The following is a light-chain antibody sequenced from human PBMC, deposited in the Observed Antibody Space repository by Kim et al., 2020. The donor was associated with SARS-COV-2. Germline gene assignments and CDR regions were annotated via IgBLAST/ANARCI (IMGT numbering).Light chain of an antibody. CDR1: SSNIGSNS. Sequence: QSVLTQPPSVSGTPGQRVTISCSGSSSNIGSNSVNWYQQFPGTAPKLLLYSNNQRPSGVPDRLSGSKSVTSASLAISGLQSEDEADYYCAAWDDSLNVPLFGGGTQLTVL. V-gene: IGLV1-44*01. CDR3: AAWDDSLNVPL. CDR2: SNN. J-gene: IGLJ3*02.